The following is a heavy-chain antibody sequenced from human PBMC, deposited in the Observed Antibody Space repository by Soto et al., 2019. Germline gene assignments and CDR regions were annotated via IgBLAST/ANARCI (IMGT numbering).Heavy chain of an antibody. CDR2: IYYSGST. V-gene: IGHV4-30-4*01. D-gene: IGHD3-3*01. Sequence: PSETLSLTCTVSGGSISSGDYYWSWIRQPPGKGLEWIGYIYYSGSTYYNPSLKSRVTISVDTSKNQFSLKLSSVTAADTAVYYCAIYDFWSGPKGWFDPWGQGTLVTVSS. J-gene: IGHJ5*02. CDR3: AIYDFWSGPKGWFDP. CDR1: GGSISSGDYY.